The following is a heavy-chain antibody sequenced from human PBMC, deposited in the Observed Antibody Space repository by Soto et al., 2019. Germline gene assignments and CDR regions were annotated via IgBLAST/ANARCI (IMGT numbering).Heavy chain of an antibody. CDR1: GGSISSYY. D-gene: IGHD2-2*01. CDR2: IYYSGNI. V-gene: IGHV4-59*01. Sequence: SETLSLTCTVSGGSISSYYWSWIRQSPGKGLEWIGYIYYSGNINYNPSLKSRVTISVDTSKNQFSLKLSSVTAADTAVYYCARDLGYCSSTSCYPWLDPWGQGTLVTVPQ. CDR3: ARDLGYCSSTSCYPWLDP. J-gene: IGHJ5*02.